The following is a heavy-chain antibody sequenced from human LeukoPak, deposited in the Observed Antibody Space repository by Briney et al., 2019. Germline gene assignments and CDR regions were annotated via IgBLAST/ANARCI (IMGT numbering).Heavy chain of an antibody. V-gene: IGHV4-61*01. D-gene: IGHD5-18*01. Sequence: SETLSLTCTVSGGSVSSGSYYWSWIRQPPGKGLEWIGYIYYSGSTNYNPSLKSRVTISVDTSKNQFSLKLSSVTAADTAVYYCARATLGGYGPSYYYYYGMDVWGQGTTVTVSS. CDR2: IYYSGST. J-gene: IGHJ6*02. CDR1: GGSVSSGSYY. CDR3: ARATLGGYGPSYYYYYGMDV.